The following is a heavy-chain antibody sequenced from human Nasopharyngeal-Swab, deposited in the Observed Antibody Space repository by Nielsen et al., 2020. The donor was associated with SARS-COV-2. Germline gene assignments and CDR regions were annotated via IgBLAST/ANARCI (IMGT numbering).Heavy chain of an antibody. Sequence: VRQAPGKGLEGGAVISYEGSNKSYADSVKGRFTISRDNSKNTLYLQMNSLRAEDTSVYYCARDGGEDSSGPHQGWFDPWGQGTPVTVSS. J-gene: IGHJ5*02. CDR2: ISYEGSNK. V-gene: IGHV3-30*03. D-gene: IGHD3-22*01. CDR3: ARDGGEDSSGPHQGWFDP.